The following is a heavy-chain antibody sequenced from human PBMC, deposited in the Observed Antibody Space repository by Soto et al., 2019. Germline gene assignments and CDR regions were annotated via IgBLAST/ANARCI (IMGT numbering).Heavy chain of an antibody. CDR2: MYNTGST. CDR3: ARDLWGYCGTDCYPLDV. Sequence: PSETLSLTCTVSGDSNNKYYWTWIRQPPGKGLEWIGYMYNTGSTVYNPSFKSRVTISVDTSKNQFSLKLNSVTAADTAVYYCARDLWGYCGTDCYPLDVWGQGTTVTVSS. D-gene: IGHD2-21*02. J-gene: IGHJ6*02. CDR1: GDSNNKYY. V-gene: IGHV4-59*01.